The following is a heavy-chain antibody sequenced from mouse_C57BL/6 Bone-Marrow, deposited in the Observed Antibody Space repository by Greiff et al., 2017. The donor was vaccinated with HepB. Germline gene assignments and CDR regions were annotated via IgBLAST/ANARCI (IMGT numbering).Heavy chain of an antibody. Sequence: EVQGVESGGGLVKPGGSLKLSCAASGFTFSSYAMSWVRQTPEKRLEWVATISDGGSYTYYPDNVKGRFTISRDNAKNNLYLQMSHLKSEDTAMYYCARDGDYDNYAMDYWGQGTSVTVSS. CDR2: ISDGGSYT. D-gene: IGHD2-4*01. V-gene: IGHV5-4*01. J-gene: IGHJ4*01. CDR3: ARDGDYDNYAMDY. CDR1: GFTFSSYA.